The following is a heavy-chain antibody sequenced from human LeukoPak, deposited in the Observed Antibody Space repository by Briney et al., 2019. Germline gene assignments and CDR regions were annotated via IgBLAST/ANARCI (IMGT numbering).Heavy chain of an antibody. D-gene: IGHD2-21*02. CDR2: IYSGGST. V-gene: IGHV3-53*01. Sequence: AGGSLRLSCAASGFTVSSNYMSWVRQAPGKGLEWVSVIYSGGSTYYADSAKGRFTISRDNAKNTLYLQMNSLRAEDTAVYYCARMYVVVTATNYYYHYGLDVWGQGTTVTVSS. CDR3: ARMYVVVTATNYYYHYGLDV. J-gene: IGHJ6*02. CDR1: GFTVSSNY.